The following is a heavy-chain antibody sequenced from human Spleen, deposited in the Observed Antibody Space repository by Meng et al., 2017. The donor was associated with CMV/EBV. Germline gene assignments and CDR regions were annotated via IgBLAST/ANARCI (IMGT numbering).Heavy chain of an antibody. Sequence: YYWSWIRQPPGKGLEWIGYIYYSGSTYYNPSLKSRVTISVDTSKNQFSLKLSSVTAADTAVYYCARAPVFLGYCSSTSCYQLGLFDYWGQGTLVTVSS. CDR3: ARAPVFLGYCSSTSCYQLGLFDY. D-gene: IGHD2-2*01. CDR1: YY. J-gene: IGHJ4*02. CDR2: IYYSGST. V-gene: IGHV4-30-4*08.